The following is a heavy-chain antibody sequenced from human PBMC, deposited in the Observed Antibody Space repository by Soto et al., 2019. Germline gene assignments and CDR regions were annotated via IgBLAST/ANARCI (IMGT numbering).Heavy chain of an antibody. V-gene: IGHV3-7*01. CDR1: GFTFSSYY. J-gene: IGHJ4*02. Sequence: DVQLVESGGGLVQPGGSLRLSCAASGFTFSSYYMAWVRQAPGKGLEWVANINQDGSDNYYVDSVRGRFTISRDNAKDALYRQMNSLRAEDTAGYFCAREDAIMLYYWGQGTLVTVSS. CDR2: INQDGSDN. CDR3: AREDAIMLYY. D-gene: IGHD2-8*01.